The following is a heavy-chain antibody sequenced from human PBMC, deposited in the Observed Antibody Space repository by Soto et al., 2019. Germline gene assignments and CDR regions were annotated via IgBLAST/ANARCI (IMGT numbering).Heavy chain of an antibody. CDR3: AREGQTYYYDSSGYYYGNWFDP. CDR2: ISAYNGNT. V-gene: IGHV1-18*04. J-gene: IGHJ5*02. D-gene: IGHD3-22*01. CDR1: GYTFTGYY. Sequence: ASVKVSCKASGYTFTGYYMHCVRQAPGQGLEWMGWISAYNGNTNYAQKLQGRVTMTTDTSTSTAYMELRSLRSDDTAVYYCAREGQTYYYDSSGYYYGNWFDPWGQGTLVTVSS.